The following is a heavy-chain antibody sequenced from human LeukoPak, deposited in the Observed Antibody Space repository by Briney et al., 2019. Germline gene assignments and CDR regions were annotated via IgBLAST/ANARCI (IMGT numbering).Heavy chain of an antibody. D-gene: IGHD1-7*01. J-gene: IGHJ5*02. V-gene: IGHV3-48*03. CDR3: AREAITGTFGFDP. CDR2: ISSSGSTK. CDR1: GFTFSSYE. Sequence: GGSLRLSCAASGFTFSSYEMNWVRQAPGKGLEWVSYISSSGSTKYYADSVKGRFTISRDNAKNSLYLQMNSLRAEDTAVYYCAREAITGTFGFDPWGQGTLVTVSS.